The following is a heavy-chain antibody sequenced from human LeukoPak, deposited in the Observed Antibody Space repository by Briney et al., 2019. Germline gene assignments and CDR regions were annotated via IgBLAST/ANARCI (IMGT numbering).Heavy chain of an antibody. Sequence: PGGSLRLSCAVSGFTFSSYTMHWVRQAPGKGLERVAVRSHDGNNKYYADSVKGRFTISRDDSKNTLYLQMNSLRPKDTAVYYCARGVGGPFNWFDSWGQGSLVTVSS. D-gene: IGHD1-26*01. J-gene: IGHJ5*01. CDR3: ARGVGGPFNWFDS. CDR1: GFTFSSYT. CDR2: RSHDGNNK. V-gene: IGHV3-30-3*01.